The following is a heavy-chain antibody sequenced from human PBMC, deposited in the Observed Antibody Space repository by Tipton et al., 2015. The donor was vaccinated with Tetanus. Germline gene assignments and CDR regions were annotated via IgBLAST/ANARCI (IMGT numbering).Heavy chain of an antibody. CDR2: ISGSDGST. D-gene: IGHD5/OR15-5a*01. CDR1: GLTFSSYA. CDR3: AKDGCFSVGCLGSDY. Sequence: SLRLSCVASGLTFSSYAMNWVRQAPGKGLEWVSAISGSDGSTYYADSVRGRFTISRDNSKNTLYPQMNSLRAEDTAVYYCAKDGCFSVGCLGSDYWGQGNLVTVSS. V-gene: IGHV3-23*01. J-gene: IGHJ4*02.